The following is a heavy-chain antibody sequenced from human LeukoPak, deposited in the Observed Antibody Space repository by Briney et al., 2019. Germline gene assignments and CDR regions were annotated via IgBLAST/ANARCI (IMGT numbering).Heavy chain of an antibody. J-gene: IGHJ4*02. V-gene: IGHV3-9*01. CDR1: GFTFEDHV. D-gene: IGHD2-2*01. CDR3: AKDLGGSATTG. Sequence: GGSLRLSCAASGFTFEDHVMHWVRQAPGKGLEWVSSISWSGDRMGYADAVKGRFTISRDNAKNSLFLQMNSLRVEDTALYYCAKDLGGSATTGWGQGTLVTVSS. CDR2: ISWSGDRM.